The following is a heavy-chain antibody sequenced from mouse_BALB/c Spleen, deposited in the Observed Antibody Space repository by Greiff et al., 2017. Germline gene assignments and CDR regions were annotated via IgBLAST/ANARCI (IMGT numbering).Heavy chain of an antibody. D-gene: IGHD3-3*01. Sequence: QVQLQQSGAELVRPGASVTLSCKASGYTFTDYEMHWVKQTPVHGLEWIGAIDPETGGTAYNQKFKGKATLTADKSSSTAYMELRSLTSEDSAVYYCTGLRDGYAMDYWGQGTSVTVSS. CDR2: IDPETGGT. CDR3: TGLRDGYAMDY. CDR1: GYTFTDYE. J-gene: IGHJ4*01. V-gene: IGHV1-15*01.